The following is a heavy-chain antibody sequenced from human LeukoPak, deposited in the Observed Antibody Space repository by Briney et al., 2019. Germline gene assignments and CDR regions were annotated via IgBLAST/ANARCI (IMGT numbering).Heavy chain of an antibody. V-gene: IGHV3-23*01. D-gene: IGHD7-27*01. CDR3: AKYGWGFYFDY. Sequence: GGSLRLSCAASGFTFSSYAMSWVRQAPGKGLERVSAISGSGGSTYYADSVKGRFTISRDNSKNTLYLQMNGLRAEDTAVYYCAKYGWGFYFDYWGQGTLVTVSS. CDR2: ISGSGGST. CDR1: GFTFSSYA. J-gene: IGHJ4*02.